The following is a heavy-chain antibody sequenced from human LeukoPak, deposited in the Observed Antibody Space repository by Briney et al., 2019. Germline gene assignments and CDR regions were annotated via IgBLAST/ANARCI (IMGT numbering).Heavy chain of an antibody. D-gene: IGHD6-13*01. CDR1: GYKFTGYY. CDR3: ARGGVIAAAGPLNDAFDI. CDR2: ISAYNGNT. J-gene: IGHJ3*02. Sequence: GASVRVSCRASGYKFTGYYLHWVRQAPGQGREWMGWISAYNGNTNYAQKLQGRVTMTTDTSTSTAYMELRSLRCDDTAVYYCARGGVIAAAGPLNDAFDIWGQGTIVTVSS. V-gene: IGHV1-18*04.